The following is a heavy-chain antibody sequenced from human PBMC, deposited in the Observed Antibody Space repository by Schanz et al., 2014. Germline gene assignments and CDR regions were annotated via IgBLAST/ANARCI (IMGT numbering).Heavy chain of an antibody. V-gene: IGHV3-30*03. CDR3: TRDRGALINHNDALDL. CDR2: TSTDGTKT. J-gene: IGHJ3*01. D-gene: IGHD3-16*01. Sequence: QVQLVESGGGLVKPGGSLRLSCAASGLTFSDYYMSWIRQAPGQGLEKVAVTSTDGTKTYYAASVRGRFTISRDNSKNTVYLQMNSLRSEDTAVYYCTRDRGALINHNDALDLWGQGTMVSVSS. CDR1: GLTFSDYY.